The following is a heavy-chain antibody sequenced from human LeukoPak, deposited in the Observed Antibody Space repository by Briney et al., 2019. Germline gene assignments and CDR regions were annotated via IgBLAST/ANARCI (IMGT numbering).Heavy chain of an antibody. CDR3: ARDGPRYYDFWSGYYTLDY. CDR2: INPNSGGT. V-gene: IGHV1-2*02. CDR1: GYTFTGCY. J-gene: IGHJ4*02. D-gene: IGHD3-3*01. Sequence: ASVKVSCKASGYTFTGCYMHWVRQAPGQGLEWMGWINPNSGGTNYAQKFQGRVTMTRDTSISTAYMELSRLRSDDTAVYYCARDGPRYYDFWSGYYTLDYWGQGTLVTVSS.